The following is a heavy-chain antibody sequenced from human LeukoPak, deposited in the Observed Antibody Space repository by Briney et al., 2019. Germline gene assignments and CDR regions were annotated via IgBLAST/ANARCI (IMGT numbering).Heavy chain of an antibody. CDR1: GGSISSSSYY. CDR2: IYYSGST. Sequence: SETLSLTCTVSGGSISSSSYYWGWIRQPPGKELEWIGSIYYSGSTYYNPSLKSRVSISVDTSKNQFSLKLSSVTAADTAVYYCARLLHDYGDYGVDYWGQGTLVTVSS. CDR3: ARLLHDYGDYGVDY. J-gene: IGHJ4*02. V-gene: IGHV4-39*07. D-gene: IGHD4-17*01.